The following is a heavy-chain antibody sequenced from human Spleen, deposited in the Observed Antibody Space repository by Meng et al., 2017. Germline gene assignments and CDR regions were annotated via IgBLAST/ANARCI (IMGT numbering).Heavy chain of an antibody. CDR1: GGSFIDYY. Sequence: HVALPQLASGLLMPAEAPYLTCVVSGGSFIDYYWSWIRQPPGKGLEWIGEINHSGSTNYNPSLESRATVSVDTYQNNLSLKLSSVTAADSAVYYCARGPTTMAHDFDYWGQGTLVTVSS. CDR3: ARGPTTMAHDFDY. D-gene: IGHD4-11*01. J-gene: IGHJ4*02. V-gene: IGHV4-34*01. CDR2: INHSGST.